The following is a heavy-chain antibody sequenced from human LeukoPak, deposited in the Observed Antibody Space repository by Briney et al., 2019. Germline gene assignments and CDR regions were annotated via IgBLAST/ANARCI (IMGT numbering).Heavy chain of an antibody. CDR3: AGSAGGALH. V-gene: IGHV4-34*01. J-gene: IGHJ4*02. CDR1: GGSFSDYY. D-gene: IGHD3-16*01. Sequence: PSETLSLTCAVYGGSFSDYYWTWIRQPPGKGLEWIGEVNHSGSTNYNPSLKSRVTISVDTSKNQFSLNLSSVTAADTAVYYCAGSAGGALHWGQGTLVTVSS. CDR2: VNHSGST.